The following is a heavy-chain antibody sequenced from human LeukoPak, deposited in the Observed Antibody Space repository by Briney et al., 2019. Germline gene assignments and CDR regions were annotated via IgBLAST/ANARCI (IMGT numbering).Heavy chain of an antibody. CDR1: GFTFSSYS. Sequence: PGGSLRLSCATSGFTFSSYSMTWVRQAPGKGLEWVAKIKQDGSEKNYVDSVKGRFTISRDNTKNSLFLQMNSLRAEDTAVYYCARAMGTSYGFWSGSYTVSYFYYMDVWGKGTTVTVSS. V-gene: IGHV3-7*01. J-gene: IGHJ6*03. D-gene: IGHD3-3*01. CDR3: ARAMGTSYGFWSGSYTVSYFYYMDV. CDR2: IKQDGSEK.